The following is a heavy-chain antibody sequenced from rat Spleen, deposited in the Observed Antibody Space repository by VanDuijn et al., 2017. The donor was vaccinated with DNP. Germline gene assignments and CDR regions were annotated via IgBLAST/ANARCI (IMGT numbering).Heavy chain of an antibody. J-gene: IGHJ2*01. CDR2: ISPNGGST. Sequence: EVQLVESGGGLVQPGRSLKLSCAASGFTFSNYDMAWVRQAPTRGLEWVASISPNGGSTSYRDSVKGRFTVSRGNAKSNLYLQMDSMRSEDTATYYCARHATGHFDYWGQGVMVTVSS. V-gene: IGHV5-25*01. CDR1: GFTFSNYD. D-gene: IGHD1-11*01. CDR3: ARHATGHFDY.